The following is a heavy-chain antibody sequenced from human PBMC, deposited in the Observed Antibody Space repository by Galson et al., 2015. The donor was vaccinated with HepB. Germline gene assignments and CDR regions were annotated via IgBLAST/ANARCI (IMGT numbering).Heavy chain of an antibody. CDR2: ISYDGSNK. Sequence: SLRLSCAASGFTFSSYGMHWVRQAPGKGLEWVAVISYDGSNKYYADSVKGRFTISRDNSKNTLYLQMNSLRAEDTAVYYCAKASITMIVVVPNNDWGQGTLVTVSS. D-gene: IGHD3-22*01. CDR3: AKASITMIVVVPNND. CDR1: GFTFSSYG. V-gene: IGHV3-30*18. J-gene: IGHJ4*02.